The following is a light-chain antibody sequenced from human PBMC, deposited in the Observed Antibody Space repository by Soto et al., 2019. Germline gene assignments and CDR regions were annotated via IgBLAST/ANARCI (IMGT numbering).Light chain of an antibody. Sequence: EIVLTQSPGTLSLSPGERATLSCRASQSVTSNYLAWYQQKPGQAPRLLIYDASNRATGTPDRFLGRGSGSDFTLIISRLEPEDFAVYYCQQYADSPITFGQGTRLAIK. J-gene: IGKJ5*01. CDR3: QQYADSPIT. V-gene: IGKV3-20*01. CDR1: QSVTSNY. CDR2: DAS.